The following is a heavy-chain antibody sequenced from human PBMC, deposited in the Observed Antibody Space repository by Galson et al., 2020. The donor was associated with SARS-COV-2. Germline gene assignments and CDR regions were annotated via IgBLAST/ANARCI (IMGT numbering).Heavy chain of an antibody. CDR3: ARWSEGMKAFDI. J-gene: IGHJ3*02. V-gene: IGHV4-59*01. CDR1: GASSSTYY. D-gene: IGHD2-15*01. Sequence: SETLSLTCTVSGASSSTYYWNWIRQPPGKGLEWIGYVHHTGRTYYSPSLQSRVTLLVDTPKNEISLKLSSVTAADTAVYLCARWSEGMKAFDIWCRGTTVTVSS. CDR2: VHHTGRT.